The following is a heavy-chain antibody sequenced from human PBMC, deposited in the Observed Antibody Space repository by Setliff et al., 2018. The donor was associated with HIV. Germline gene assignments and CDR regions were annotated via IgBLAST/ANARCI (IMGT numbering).Heavy chain of an antibody. V-gene: IGHV3-30*18. CDR2: TWYDGRNK. CDR3: AKEGAPGYGMDV. Sequence: LRLSCAASGFTFSSYGMHWVRQAPGKGLEWVAVTWYDGRNKYYADSVKGRFTISRDISKNTLYLQMNSLRAGDTAVYYCAKEGAPGYGMDVWGQGTTVTVSS. J-gene: IGHJ6*02. CDR1: GFTFSSYG.